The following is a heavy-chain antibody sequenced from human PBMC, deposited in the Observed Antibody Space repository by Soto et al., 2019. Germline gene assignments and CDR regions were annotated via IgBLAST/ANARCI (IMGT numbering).Heavy chain of an antibody. CDR2: IIPIHGIA. CDR1: GGTFSSYT. D-gene: IGHD6-19*01. Sequence: QVQLVQSGAEVKKPGTSVKVSCKASGGTFSSYTISWVRQAPGQGLEWMGRIIPIHGIANYAQKFQGRDTITADKSTSTAYIELSSVRSEDTAVYYCATDNSSGFTPYYCYCGMDVWVQGTTVTVSS. J-gene: IGHJ6*02. V-gene: IGHV1-69*08. CDR3: ATDNSSGFTPYYCYCGMDV.